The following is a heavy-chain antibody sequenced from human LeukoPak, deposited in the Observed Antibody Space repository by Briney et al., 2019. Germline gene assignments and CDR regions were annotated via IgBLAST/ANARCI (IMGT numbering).Heavy chain of an antibody. Sequence: PRGSLRLSCAASGFTFSDHYMDWVRQAPGKGLEWVGRTRNKANSYTTEYAASVKGRFTISRDDSKNSLYLQMNSLKTEDTAVYYCARVLGYSGYDLAYWGQGTLVTVSS. CDR1: GFTFSDHY. CDR3: ARVLGYSGYDLAY. CDR2: TRNKANSYTT. J-gene: IGHJ4*02. D-gene: IGHD5-12*01. V-gene: IGHV3-72*01.